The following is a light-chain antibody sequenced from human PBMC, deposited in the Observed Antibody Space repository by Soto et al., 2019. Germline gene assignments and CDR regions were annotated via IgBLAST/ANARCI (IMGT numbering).Light chain of an antibody. CDR1: QTISMF. CDR3: QQTYIAPRT. CDR2: AAS. J-gene: IGKJ1*01. V-gene: IGKV1-39*01. Sequence: DIQMTQSPSSLSASVGDRVTISCLASQTISMFLNWYQQKPGKGPNVLIYAASSLQGGVPSRFSGSGSGTDFTLSISSLQPEDFGTYYCQQTYIAPRTFGQGTKVDIK.